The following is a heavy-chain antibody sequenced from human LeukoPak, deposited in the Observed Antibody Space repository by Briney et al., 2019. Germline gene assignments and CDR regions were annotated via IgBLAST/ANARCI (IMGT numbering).Heavy chain of an antibody. V-gene: IGHV4-61*02. Sequence: SETLSLTCAVSGGSISSGGYSWSWIRQPAGKGLEWIGRIYTSGSTNYNPSLKSRVTMSVDTSKNQFSLKLSSVTAADTAVYYCARDSNVYYGMDVWGQGTTVTVSS. CDR1: GGSISSGGYS. J-gene: IGHJ6*02. CDR3: ARDSNVYYGMDV. CDR2: IYTSGST.